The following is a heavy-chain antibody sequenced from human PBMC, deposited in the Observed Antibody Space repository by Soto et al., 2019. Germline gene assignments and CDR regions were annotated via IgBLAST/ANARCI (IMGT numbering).Heavy chain of an antibody. CDR3: AREDSSGYYYAFDI. CDR2: INHSGST. D-gene: IGHD3-22*01. V-gene: IGHV4-34*01. CDR1: GGSFSGYY. Sequence: SETLSLTCAVYGGSFSGYYWSWIRQPPGKGLEWIGEINHSGSTNYNPTLKIRVTISVDTSKNQFSLKLSSVTAADTAVYYCAREDSSGYYYAFDIWGQGTMVTVSS. J-gene: IGHJ3*02.